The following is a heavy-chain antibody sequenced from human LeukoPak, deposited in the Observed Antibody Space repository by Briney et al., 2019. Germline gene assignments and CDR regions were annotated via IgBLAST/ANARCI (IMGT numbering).Heavy chain of an antibody. J-gene: IGHJ6*02. D-gene: IGHD3-10*01. Sequence: PGGSLRLSCAASGFTISSFYMTWVRQAPGKGLEWVANINQDGSEKYYVDSVKGRFTVSRDNAKNSLYLQMNSLRAEDTAVHYCAKDGYAHGSGSYHYYYGMDVWGQGTTVTVSS. CDR1: GFTISSFY. V-gene: IGHV3-7*01. CDR2: INQDGSEK. CDR3: AKDGYAHGSGSYHYYYGMDV.